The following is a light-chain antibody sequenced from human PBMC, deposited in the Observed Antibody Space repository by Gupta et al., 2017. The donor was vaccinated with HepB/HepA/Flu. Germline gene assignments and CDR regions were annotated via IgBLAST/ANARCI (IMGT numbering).Light chain of an antibody. CDR1: SNNAGHEG. CDR2: KNN. CDR3: SAWDSSLNGHV. Sequence: AGLTQPPSVSPRLRQTATLTCTGNSNNAGHEGAVWLQQHQGHTPKLLAYKNNDRPSGISERFSASRSGNSASLTMTEVQPEDEADYYCSAWDSSLNGHVFGGGTKVNVL. J-gene: IGLJ1*01. V-gene: IGLV10-54*04.